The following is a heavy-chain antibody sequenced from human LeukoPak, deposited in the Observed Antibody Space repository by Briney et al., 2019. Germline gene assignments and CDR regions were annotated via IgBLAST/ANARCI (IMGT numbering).Heavy chain of an antibody. J-gene: IGHJ6*03. D-gene: IGHD2-15*01. V-gene: IGHV3-23*01. CDR3: AKGYCSGGSCYYYYYYMDV. CDR1: GFTFSSYA. CDR2: ISGSGGST. Sequence: GGSLRLSCAASGFTFSSYAMSRVRQAPGKGLEWVSAISGSGGSTYYADSVKGRFTISRDNSKNTLYPQMNSLRAEDTAVYYCAKGYCSGGSCYYYYYYMDVWGKGTTVTVSS.